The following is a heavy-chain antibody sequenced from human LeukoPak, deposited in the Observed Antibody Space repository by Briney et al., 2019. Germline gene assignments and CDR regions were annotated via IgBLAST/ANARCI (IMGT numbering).Heavy chain of an antibody. J-gene: IGHJ5*02. Sequence: GGSLRLSCAASGFTFSHYYMSWIRQAPGKGLEWVSYISSSGSTIYYADSVKGRFTISRDNAKNSLYLQMNSLRAEDTAVYYCARVRDDYCNYVSWFDPWGQGTLVPVSS. D-gene: IGHD4-11*01. V-gene: IGHV3-11*01. CDR3: ARVRDDYCNYVSWFDP. CDR1: GFTFSHYY. CDR2: ISSSGSTI.